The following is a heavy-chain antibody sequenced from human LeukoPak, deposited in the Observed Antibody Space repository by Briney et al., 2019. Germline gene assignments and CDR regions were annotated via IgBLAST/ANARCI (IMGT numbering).Heavy chain of an antibody. D-gene: IGHD3-22*01. J-gene: IGHJ4*02. V-gene: IGHV1-69*05. CDR2: IIPIFGTA. CDR1: GYTFTSYG. CDR3: ARDLDYYDSSGYYSTFDY. Sequence: ASVKVSCKASGYTFTSYGITWVRQAPGQGLEWMGRIIPIFGTANYAQKFQGRVAITTDESTSTAYMELSSLRSEDTAVYYCARDLDYYDSSGYYSTFDYWGQGTLVTVSS.